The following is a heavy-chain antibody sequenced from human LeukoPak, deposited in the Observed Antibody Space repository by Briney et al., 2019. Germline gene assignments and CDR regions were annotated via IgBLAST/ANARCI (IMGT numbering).Heavy chain of an antibody. CDR1: GGSVSGSTYY. CDR2: VYYTGST. CDR3: ARDRSATNYYDSSGQVWDY. V-gene: IGHV4-39*02. Sequence: SETLSLTCTVSGGSVSGSTYYWGWIRQPQGKGLEWIGSVYYTGSTYYNSSLKSRITISVDTSRKHFSLKLSSVTAADTAVYYCARDRSATNYYDSSGQVWDYWGQGTLVTVSS. J-gene: IGHJ4*02. D-gene: IGHD3-22*01.